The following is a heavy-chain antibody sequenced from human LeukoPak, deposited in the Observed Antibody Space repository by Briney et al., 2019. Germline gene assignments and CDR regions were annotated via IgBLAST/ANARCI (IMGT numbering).Heavy chain of an antibody. CDR3: TSDILTGYPFDY. CDR2: IRSKAYGGTT. CDR1: GFTFGDYA. Sequence: GGSLRLSCTASGFTFGDYAMSWVRQAPGKGLEWVGFIRSKAYGGTTEYAASVKGRFTISRDDSKSIAYLQMNSLKTEGTAVYYCTSDILTGYPFDYWGQGTLVTVSS. V-gene: IGHV3-49*04. J-gene: IGHJ4*02. D-gene: IGHD3-9*01.